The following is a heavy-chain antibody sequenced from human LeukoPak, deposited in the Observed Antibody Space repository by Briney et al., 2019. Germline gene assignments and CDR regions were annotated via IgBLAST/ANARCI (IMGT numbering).Heavy chain of an antibody. CDR3: VRERVGYTYAYPFDL. CDR1: GYSFTSFG. D-gene: IGHD5-18*01. V-gene: IGHV1-18*01. J-gene: IGHJ4*02. Sequence: ASVKVSCKSSGYSFTSFGLSWVRQAPGQGLEWMTWISAFHGHTHFAQKFQGRVTVSTDTSTSTAYLELRSLRSDDTAVYYCVRERVGYTYAYPFDLWGQGTLVTVSS. CDR2: ISAFHGHT.